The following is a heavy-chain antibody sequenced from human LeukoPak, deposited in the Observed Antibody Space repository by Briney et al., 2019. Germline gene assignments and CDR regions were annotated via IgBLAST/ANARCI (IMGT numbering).Heavy chain of an antibody. CDR1: GGSISSGSYY. CDR2: ISTSGST. V-gene: IGHV4-61*09. CDR3: AREATIVGATII. D-gene: IGHD1-26*01. J-gene: IGHJ4*02. Sequence: SETLSLTCTVSGGSISSGSYYWSWIRQSAGKGLEWIGHISTSGSTTYNPSLKSRVTMSVDTSKNQFSLKLRSVTAADTAVYYCAREATIVGATIIWGQGTLVTVSS.